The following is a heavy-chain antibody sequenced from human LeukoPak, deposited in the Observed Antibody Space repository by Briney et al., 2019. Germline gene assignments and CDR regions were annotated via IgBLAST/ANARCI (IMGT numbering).Heavy chain of an antibody. CDR1: GGTFSSYA. CDR2: IIPIFGTA. CDR3: ARGSGEYQLLAFDY. D-gene: IGHD2-2*01. V-gene: IGHV1-69*13. Sequence: ASVKVSCKASGGTFSSYAISWVRQAPGQGLEWMGGIIPIFGTANYAQKFQGRVTITADESTSTAYMELSSLRSEDTAVYYCARGSGEYQLLAFDYWGQGTLVTVSS. J-gene: IGHJ4*02.